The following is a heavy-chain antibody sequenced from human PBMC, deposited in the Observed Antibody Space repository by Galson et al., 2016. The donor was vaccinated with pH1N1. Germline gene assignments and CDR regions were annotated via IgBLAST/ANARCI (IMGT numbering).Heavy chain of an antibody. CDR2: IIPIFGTT. V-gene: IGHV1-69*15. CDR1: GGKFSSYV. J-gene: IGHJ5*02. Sequence: ASGGKFSSYVISWVRQAPGQGLEWMGRIIPIFGTTKYAQKFQGRVTITADESTDTAYVELNSLKSEHTAFYYCARAPNYQDNWFDPWGQGTLVTVSS. D-gene: IGHD5-24*01. CDR3: ARAPNYQDNWFDP.